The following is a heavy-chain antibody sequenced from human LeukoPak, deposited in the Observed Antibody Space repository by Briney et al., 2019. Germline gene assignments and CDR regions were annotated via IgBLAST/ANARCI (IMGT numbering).Heavy chain of an antibody. Sequence: ASVKVSCKASGYTFTSNYIHWVRQAPGQGLEWMGMIYPRDGSTSYAQKFQGRVTVSRDASTSTVHMELSGLRSEDTAVYYCARDQEGFDYWGQGTLVTVSS. CDR2: IYPRDGST. CDR1: GYTFTSNY. V-gene: IGHV1-46*01. J-gene: IGHJ4*02. CDR3: ARDQEGFDY.